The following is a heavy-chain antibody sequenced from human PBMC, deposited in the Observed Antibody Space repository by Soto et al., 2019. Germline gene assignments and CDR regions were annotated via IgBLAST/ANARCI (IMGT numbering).Heavy chain of an antibody. CDR2: IDPSDSYT. CDR1: GYSFTSYW. Sequence: GESLKISCKGSGYSFTSYWISWVRQMPGKGLEWMGRIDPSDSYTNYSPSFQGQVTISADKSISTAYLQWSSLKASDTAMYYCARSETGYSYCFTDVWGQGTTVTVSS. V-gene: IGHV5-10-1*04. J-gene: IGHJ6*02. D-gene: IGHD5-18*01. CDR3: ARSETGYSYCFTDV.